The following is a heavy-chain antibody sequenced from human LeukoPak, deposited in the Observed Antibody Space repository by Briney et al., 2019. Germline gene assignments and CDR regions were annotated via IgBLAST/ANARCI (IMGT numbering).Heavy chain of an antibody. CDR3: AAASRLTTVIDY. Sequence: SVKVSCKASGGTFSSYAISWVRQPRGQRLEWIGWIVVGSGKTNYARNFQDRVTLTRDMSTTTAYMFLSDLTSEDTAVYYCAAASRLTTVIDYWGQGTLVTVSS. D-gene: IGHD4-17*01. V-gene: IGHV1-58*02. J-gene: IGHJ4*02. CDR1: GGTFSSYA. CDR2: IVVGSGKT.